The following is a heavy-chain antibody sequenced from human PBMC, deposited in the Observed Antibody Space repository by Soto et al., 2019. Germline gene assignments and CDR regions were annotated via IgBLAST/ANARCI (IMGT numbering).Heavy chain of an antibody. Sequence: GGSLRLSCAASGFTFSSYAMHWVRQAPGKGLEWVAVISYDGSNKYYADSVKGRFTISRDNSKNTLYLQMNSLRAEDTAVYYCARYSSSWYYFDYWGQGTLVTVSS. V-gene: IGHV3-30-3*01. J-gene: IGHJ4*02. D-gene: IGHD6-13*01. CDR2: ISYDGSNK. CDR1: GFTFSSYA. CDR3: ARYSSSWYYFDY.